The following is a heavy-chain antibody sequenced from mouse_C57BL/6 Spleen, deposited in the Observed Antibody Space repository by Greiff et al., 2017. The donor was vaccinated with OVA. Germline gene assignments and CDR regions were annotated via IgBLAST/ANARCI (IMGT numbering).Heavy chain of an antibody. CDR1: GFTFSSYA. J-gene: IGHJ2*01. D-gene: IGHD1-1*01. V-gene: IGHV5-4*01. CDR3: AREYYGSSAYYFDY. Sequence: EVKLVESGGGLVKPGGSLKLSCAASGFTFSSYAMSWVRQTPEKRLEWVATISDGGSYTYYPDNVKGRFTISRDNAKNNLYLQMSHLKSEDTAMYYCAREYYGSSAYYFDYWGQGTTLTVSS. CDR2: ISDGGSYT.